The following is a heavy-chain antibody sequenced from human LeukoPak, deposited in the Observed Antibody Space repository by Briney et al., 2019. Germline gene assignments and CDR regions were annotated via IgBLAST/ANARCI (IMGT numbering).Heavy chain of an antibody. D-gene: IGHD5-12*01. Sequence: GASVKVSCKASGYTFTSYYMHWVRQAPGQGLEWMGIINPNSGGTNYAQKFQGWVTMTRDTSISTAYMELSRLRSDDTAVYYCARGDPIRRGVDTRVVPWGQGTLVTVSS. V-gene: IGHV1-2*04. CDR2: INPNSGGT. CDR3: ARGDPIRRGVDTRVVP. J-gene: IGHJ5*02. CDR1: GYTFTSYY.